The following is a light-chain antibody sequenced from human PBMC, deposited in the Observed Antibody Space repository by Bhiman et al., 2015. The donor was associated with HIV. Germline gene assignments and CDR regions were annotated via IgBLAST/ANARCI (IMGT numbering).Light chain of an antibody. V-gene: IGLV2-14*03. CDR2: DVS. CDR1: KSDIGGYKY. J-gene: IGLJ1*01. CDR3: SSYTTSSTYV. Sequence: QSVLTQPASVSGSPGQSITISCTGTKSDIGGYKYVSWYQQHPGKAPKLMIYDVSNRPSGVPNRFSGSKSDNTASLTISGLQAEDEADYYCSSYTTSSTYVFGTGTKVTVL.